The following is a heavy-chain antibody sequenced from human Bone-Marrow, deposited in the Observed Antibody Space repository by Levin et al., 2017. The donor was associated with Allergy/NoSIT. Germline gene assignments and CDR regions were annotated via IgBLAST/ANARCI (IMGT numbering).Heavy chain of an antibody. CDR1: GFTFSNAW. CDR2: IKSKTDGGTT. CDR3: TTDCPSGATTNYFDY. J-gene: IGHJ4*02. Sequence: GGSLRLSCAASGFTFSNAWMNWVRQAPGKGLEWVGRIKSKTDGGTTDYAAPVKGRFTISRDDSKNTLYLQMNSLKTEDTAVYYCTTDCPSGATTNYFDYWGQGTLVTVSS. D-gene: IGHD1-26*01. V-gene: IGHV3-15*07.